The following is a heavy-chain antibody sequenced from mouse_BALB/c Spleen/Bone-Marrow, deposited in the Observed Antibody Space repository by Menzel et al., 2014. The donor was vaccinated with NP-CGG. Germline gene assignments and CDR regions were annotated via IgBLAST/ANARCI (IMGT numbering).Heavy chain of an antibody. CDR1: GFTFSSYG. CDR2: ISSGGSYT. J-gene: IGHJ4*01. V-gene: IGHV5-6*01. CDR3: ARHRDAMDY. D-gene: IGHD3-3*01. Sequence: EVQLVESGGDLVKPGGSLKLSCAASGFTFSSYGMSWVRQTPDKRLEWVATISSGGSYTYYPDSVKGRFTISRDNAKNTLYLQMSNLKSEDTAMYYCARHRDAMDYWGQGTSVTVSS.